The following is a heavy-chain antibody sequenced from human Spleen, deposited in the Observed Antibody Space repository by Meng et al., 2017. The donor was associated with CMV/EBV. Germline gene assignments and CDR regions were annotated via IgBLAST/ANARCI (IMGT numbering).Heavy chain of an antibody. CDR3: AREDQGDYWFDH. D-gene: IGHD2-21*02. Sequence: GESLKISCAASEITFNHYSIHWVRQAPGKGLEWISYISGSTKTIHYAASVSGRFTISRDNAKNLLHLQMNSLRAEDTAVYYCAREDQGDYWFDHWGQGTLVTVSS. V-gene: IGHV3-48*04. CDR2: ISGSTKTI. J-gene: IGHJ5*02. CDR1: EITFNHYS.